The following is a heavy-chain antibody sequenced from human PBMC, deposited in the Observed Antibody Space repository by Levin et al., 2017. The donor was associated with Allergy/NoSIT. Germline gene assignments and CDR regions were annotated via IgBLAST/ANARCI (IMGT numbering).Heavy chain of an antibody. J-gene: IGHJ4*02. V-gene: IGHV4-39*01. D-gene: IGHD4-23*01. Sequence: KSGGSLRLSCTVSGGSISSSSYYWGWIRQPPGKGLEWIGSIYYSGSTYYNPSLKSRVTISVDTSKNQFSLKLSSVTAADTAVYYCARHFGMTTVEYFDYWGQGTLVTVSS. CDR2: IYYSGST. CDR3: ARHFGMTTVEYFDY. CDR1: GGSISSSSYY.